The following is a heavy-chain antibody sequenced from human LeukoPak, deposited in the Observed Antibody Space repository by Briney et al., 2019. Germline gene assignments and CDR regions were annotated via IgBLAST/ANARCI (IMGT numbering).Heavy chain of an antibody. V-gene: IGHV4-4*02. CDR2: IFHSGST. D-gene: IGHD5-24*01. Sequence: SGTLSLTCAVSGGSISRSDWWSWVRQSPGKGLEWIGGIFHSGSTKYNPSLKSRVTISVDKSKNQFSLNLTSVTAADTAMYYCARDASLQTGAFDVWGQGTMVTVSS. J-gene: IGHJ3*01. CDR1: GGSISRSDW. CDR3: ARDASLQTGAFDV.